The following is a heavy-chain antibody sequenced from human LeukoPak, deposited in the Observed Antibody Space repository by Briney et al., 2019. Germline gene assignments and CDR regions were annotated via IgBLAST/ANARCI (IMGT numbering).Heavy chain of an antibody. D-gene: IGHD6-19*01. J-gene: IGHJ4*02. CDR2: INQGGST. CDR1: GVSFSNFY. V-gene: IGHV4-34*01. Sequence: SETLSLTCNVYGVSFSNFYWSWIRQPPGKGLEWIGEINQGGSTNYNPSLKSRVTISVATSKNQFSLKLTSVTAADTAVYYCARARDLSSGADYWGQGTLVTVSS. CDR3: ARARDLSSGADY.